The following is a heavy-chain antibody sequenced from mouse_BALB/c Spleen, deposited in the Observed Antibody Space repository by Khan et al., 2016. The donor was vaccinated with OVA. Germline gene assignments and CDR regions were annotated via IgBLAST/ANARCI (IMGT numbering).Heavy chain of an antibody. Sequence: QVQLKQSGAELVRPGASVKLSCKASGYTFTSYWMNWVKQRPGQGLEWIGMIDPSDSETHYNQIFEDKATLTVDKSSSTAYMQLSSLTSEDSAVYYCARREKYGYGPSWFAYWGRGTLVTVCA. D-gene: IGHD2-2*01. CDR2: IDPSDSET. CDR3: ARREKYGYGPSWFAY. CDR1: GYTFTSYW. V-gene: IGHV1-61*01. J-gene: IGHJ3*01.